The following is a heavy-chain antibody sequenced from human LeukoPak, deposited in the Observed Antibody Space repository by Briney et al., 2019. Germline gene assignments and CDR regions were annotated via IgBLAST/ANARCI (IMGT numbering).Heavy chain of an antibody. V-gene: IGHV3-9*01. Sequence: GRSLRRSCAASGFTFSNYAMHWVRQAPGKGLEWVSGISWNSGSIGYADSVKGRFTISRDNAKNSLYLQMNSLRAEDTALYYWAKDTRAVALTYFDYWGQGTLVTVSS. CDR1: GFTFSNYA. CDR2: ISWNSGSI. D-gene: IGHD6-19*01. CDR3: AKDTRAVALTYFDY. J-gene: IGHJ4*02.